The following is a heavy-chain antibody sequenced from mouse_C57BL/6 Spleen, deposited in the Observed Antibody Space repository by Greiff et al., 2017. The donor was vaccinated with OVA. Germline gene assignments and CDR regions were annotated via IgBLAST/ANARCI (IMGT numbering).Heavy chain of an antibody. V-gene: IGHV5-17*01. CDR2: ISSGSSTI. Sequence: EVKLVESGGGLVKPGGSLKLSCAASGFTFSDYGMHWVRQAPEKGLEWVAYISSGSSTIYYADTVKGRFTISRDNAKNTLFLQMTSLRSEDTAMYDRARPGFSNYLYYLDYWGQGTTLTVSS. J-gene: IGHJ2*01. CDR1: GFTFSDYG. D-gene: IGHD2-5*01. CDR3: ARPGFSNYLYYLDY.